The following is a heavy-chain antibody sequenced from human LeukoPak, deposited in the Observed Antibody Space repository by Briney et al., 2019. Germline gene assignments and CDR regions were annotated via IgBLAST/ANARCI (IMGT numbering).Heavy chain of an antibody. CDR1: GGSISSSSYY. J-gene: IGHJ5*02. Sequence: KASETLSLTCTVSGGSISSSSYYWGWIRQPPGKGLEWIGSIYYSGSTYYNPSLKSRVTISVDTSKNQFSLKLSSVTAADTAVYYCARQDTELAVNWFDPWGQGTLVTVSS. D-gene: IGHD1-7*01. CDR2: IYYSGST. V-gene: IGHV4-39*01. CDR3: ARQDTELAVNWFDP.